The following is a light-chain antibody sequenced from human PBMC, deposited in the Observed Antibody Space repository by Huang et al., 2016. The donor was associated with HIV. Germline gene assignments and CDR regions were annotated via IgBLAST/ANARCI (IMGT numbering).Light chain of an antibody. CDR1: QNIKND. J-gene: IGKJ2*01. CDR3: QQRTNWPPGYT. Sequence: EIVLTQSPATLSLSPGERVALSCRASQNIKNDLSWYQKRHGQAPRRLISNASNRATGIPARFSGSGSGTDFTLTISSLEPEDFVVYFCQQRTNWPPGYTFGQGTKL. V-gene: IGKV3-11*01. CDR2: NAS.